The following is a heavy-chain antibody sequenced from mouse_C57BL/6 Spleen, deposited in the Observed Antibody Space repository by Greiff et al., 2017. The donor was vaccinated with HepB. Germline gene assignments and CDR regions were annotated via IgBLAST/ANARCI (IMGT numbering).Heavy chain of an antibody. CDR3: TRDTPYGYFFDY. CDR1: GFTFSSYA. Sequence: EVQLMESGEGLVKPGGSLKLSCAASGFTFSSYAMSWVRQTPEKRLEWVAYISSGGDYIYYADTVKGRFTISRDNARNTLYLQMSSLKSEDTAMYYCTRDTPYGYFFDYWGQGTTLTVSS. V-gene: IGHV5-9-1*02. D-gene: IGHD2-2*01. J-gene: IGHJ2*01. CDR2: ISSGGDYI.